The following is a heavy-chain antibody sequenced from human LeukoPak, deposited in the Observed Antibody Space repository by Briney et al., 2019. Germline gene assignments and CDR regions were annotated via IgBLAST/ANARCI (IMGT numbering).Heavy chain of an antibody. D-gene: IGHD5-18*01. Sequence: GGSLRLSCAASGFTFSSYGMHWVRQAPGKGLEWVAVISYDGSNKYYADSVKGRFTISRDNSKNTLYLQMNSLRAEDTAVYYCARDDTAMVDYWGQGTLVTVSS. CDR1: GFTFSSYG. CDR2: ISYDGSNK. CDR3: ARDDTAMVDY. J-gene: IGHJ4*02. V-gene: IGHV3-30*03.